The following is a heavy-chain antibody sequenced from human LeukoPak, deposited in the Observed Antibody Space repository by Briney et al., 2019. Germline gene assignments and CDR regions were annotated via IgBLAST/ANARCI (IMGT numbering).Heavy chain of an antibody. Sequence: GGSLRLSCAASGFTFSSYAMSWVRQAPGKGLEWVSGISGSDGSTYYADSVKGRFTISRDNSKNTLYLQMNSLRAEDTAVYYCARAGNTRFDYWGQGTLVTVSS. CDR3: ARAGNTRFDY. CDR2: ISGSDGST. V-gene: IGHV3-23*01. J-gene: IGHJ4*02. CDR1: GFTFSSYA. D-gene: IGHD2/OR15-2a*01.